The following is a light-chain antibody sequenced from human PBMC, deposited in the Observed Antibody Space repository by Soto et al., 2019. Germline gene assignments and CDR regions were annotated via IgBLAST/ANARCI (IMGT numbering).Light chain of an antibody. CDR1: SSGVGNYNY. CDR2: DVS. CDR3: SSYTRGSTYV. J-gene: IGLJ1*01. Sequence: QSVLTQPASVSGSPGQSITISCTGTSSGVGNYNYVSWYQQHPGKAPKLMIYDVSNRPSGVSNRFSGSKSGITASLTISGLQAEDEADYYCSSYTRGSTYVFGTGTKVTVL. V-gene: IGLV2-14*01.